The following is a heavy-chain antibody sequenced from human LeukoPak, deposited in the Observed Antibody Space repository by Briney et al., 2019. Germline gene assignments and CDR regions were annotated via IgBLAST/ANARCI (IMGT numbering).Heavy chain of an antibody. CDR2: IRYDGSNK. CDR3: AKGSTRDQSGY. J-gene: IGHJ4*02. Sequence: PGGSLRLFCAASGFTFSSYGMHWVRQAPGKGLEWVAFIRYDGSNKCYADSVKGRFTISRDNSKNTLYLQMNSLRAEDTAVYYCAKGSTRDQSGYWGQGTLVTVSS. CDR1: GFTFSSYG. D-gene: IGHD3-3*01. V-gene: IGHV3-30*02.